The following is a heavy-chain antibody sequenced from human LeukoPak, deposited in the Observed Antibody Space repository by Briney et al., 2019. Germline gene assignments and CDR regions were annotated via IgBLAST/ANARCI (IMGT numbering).Heavy chain of an antibody. CDR1: GFTFSDYT. D-gene: IGHD6-13*01. J-gene: IGHJ4*02. Sequence: GGSLRLSCAASGFTFSDYTMNWVRQAPGKGLEWVSSITSHSSYIYYADSVKGRFTISRDNAKNSVFLQMNSLRAKDTAVYYCAREPRCSSCSHEYWGQGILVTVSS. CDR3: AREPRCSSCSHEY. V-gene: IGHV3-21*01. CDR2: ITSHSSYI.